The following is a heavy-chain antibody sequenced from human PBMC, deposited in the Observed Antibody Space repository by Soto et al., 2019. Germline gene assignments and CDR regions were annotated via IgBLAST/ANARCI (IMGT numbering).Heavy chain of an antibody. D-gene: IGHD3-16*01. V-gene: IGHV4-59*01. CDR1: GGSISSYY. Sequence: PSETLSLTCTVSGGSISSYYWNWIRQSPGEGLEWIGYIYYTGSTNYSPSLKSRVTISVDTSNNKFSLRLSAVTAADTALYYCARAFGASMRSLYWGQGTLVTVSS. CDR2: IYYTGST. J-gene: IGHJ4*02. CDR3: ARAFGASMRSLY.